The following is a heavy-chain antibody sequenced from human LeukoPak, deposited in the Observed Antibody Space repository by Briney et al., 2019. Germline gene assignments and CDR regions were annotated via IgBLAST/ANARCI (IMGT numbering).Heavy chain of an antibody. CDR3: ARDSVVDTRDY. CDR2: IYSGGGT. V-gene: IGHV3-53*05. CDR1: GFTFSSYA. J-gene: IGHJ4*02. D-gene: IGHD3-22*01. Sequence: GGSLRLSCAASGFTFSSYAMSWVRQAPGKGLQWVSVIYSGGGTYYADSVKGRFTISRDNSKNTLHLQMNSLRPEDTAVYYCARDSVVDTRDYWGQGTLVTVSS.